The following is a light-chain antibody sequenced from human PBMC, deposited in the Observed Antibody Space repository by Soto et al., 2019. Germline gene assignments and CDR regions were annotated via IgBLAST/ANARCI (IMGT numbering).Light chain of an antibody. J-gene: IGKJ2*01. Sequence: EIVLTQSPGTLSLSPGDRATLSCRASQRVSSNYLARYQQRPGQAPRLLIYGASSRAPGIPDRFSGSGSGTDFTLTINRLEPEDFAVYYCQQYGSSLYTFGQGTKVEIK. CDR1: QRVSSNY. V-gene: IGKV3-20*01. CDR2: GAS. CDR3: QQYGSSLYT.